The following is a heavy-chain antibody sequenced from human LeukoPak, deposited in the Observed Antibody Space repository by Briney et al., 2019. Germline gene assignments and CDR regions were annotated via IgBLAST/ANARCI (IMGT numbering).Heavy chain of an antibody. CDR2: IIPILGIA. Sequence: SVKVSCKASGGTFSSYTISWVRQAPGQGLEWMGRIIPILGIANYAQKFQGRVTINADKSTSTAYMELSSLRSEDTAVYYCARDRGSSSISFDYWGQGTLVTVSS. J-gene: IGHJ4*02. CDR3: ARDRGSSSISFDY. V-gene: IGHV1-69*04. D-gene: IGHD6-13*01. CDR1: GGTFSSYT.